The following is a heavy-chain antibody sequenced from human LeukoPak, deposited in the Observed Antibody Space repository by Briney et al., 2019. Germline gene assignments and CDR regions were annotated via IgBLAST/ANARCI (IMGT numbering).Heavy chain of an antibody. CDR2: ISSSPYI. CDR1: GFTFSSYS. CDR3: ARVYSRVGPFDY. Sequence: GGSLRLSCAASGFTFSSYSMNWVRQAPGKGLEWVSSISSSPYIYYADSVKGRFTISRDNAKNSLYLQMNSLRAEDTAVYYCARVYSRVGPFDYWGQGTLVTVSS. J-gene: IGHJ4*02. D-gene: IGHD6-13*01. V-gene: IGHV3-21*01.